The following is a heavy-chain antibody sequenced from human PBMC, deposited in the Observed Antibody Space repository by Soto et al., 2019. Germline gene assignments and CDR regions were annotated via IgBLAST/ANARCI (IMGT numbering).Heavy chain of an antibody. CDR3: AREERTVTHFFDY. J-gene: IGHJ4*02. CDR1: GGSISSGGYY. D-gene: IGHD4-17*01. Sequence: SETLSLTCTVSGGSISSGGYYWSWIRQHPGKGLEWIGYIYYSGSTYYNPSLKSRVTISVDTSKNQFSLKLSSVTAADTAVYYCAREERTVTHFFDYWGQGTLVTVSS. CDR2: IYYSGST. V-gene: IGHV4-31*03.